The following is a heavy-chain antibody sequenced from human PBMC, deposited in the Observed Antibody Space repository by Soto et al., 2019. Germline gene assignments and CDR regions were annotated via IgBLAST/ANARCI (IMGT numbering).Heavy chain of an antibody. D-gene: IGHD2-2*01. CDR1: GFTFSSYE. Sequence: GGSLRLSCAASGFTFSSYEMNWVRPAPGKGLEWVSYISSIGSTIYYADSVKGRFTISRDNAKNSRYLQMNSLRAEDTAVYYCAGVVTAAIYYYYGMDVWGQGTTVTVSS. V-gene: IGHV3-48*03. CDR3: AGVVTAAIYYYYGMDV. CDR2: ISSIGSTI. J-gene: IGHJ6*02.